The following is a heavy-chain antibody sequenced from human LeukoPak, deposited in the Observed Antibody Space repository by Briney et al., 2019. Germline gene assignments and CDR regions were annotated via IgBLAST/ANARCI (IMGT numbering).Heavy chain of an antibody. V-gene: IGHV3-64D*06. J-gene: IGHJ5*02. CDR2: ISSNGGST. D-gene: IGHD1-1*01. CDR1: GLTFSNYA. CDR3: ARSAGTWFDP. Sequence: GGPLTLFCSASGLTFSNYAMHWARQAPGKGREYVSAISSNGGSTYYADSVKGRFSISRDNSKNTLYLQMSSLRPEDTAAYYCARSAGTWFDPWGQGTLVTVSS.